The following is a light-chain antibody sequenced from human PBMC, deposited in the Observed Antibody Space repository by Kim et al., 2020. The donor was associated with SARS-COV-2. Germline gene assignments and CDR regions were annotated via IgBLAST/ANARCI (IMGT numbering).Light chain of an antibody. V-gene: IGKV3-11*01. CDR1: QSVSSY. CDR3: QQRSNWPPGGT. CDR2: DAS. Sequence: PGERATLSCRASQSVSSYLAWYQQKPGHAPRLLIYDASNRATGIPARFSGSGSGTDFTLTISSLEPEDFAVYYCQQRSNWPPGGTFGGGTKVDIK. J-gene: IGKJ4*01.